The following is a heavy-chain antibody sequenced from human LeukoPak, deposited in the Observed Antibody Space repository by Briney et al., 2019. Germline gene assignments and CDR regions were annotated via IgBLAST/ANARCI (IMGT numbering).Heavy chain of an antibody. J-gene: IGHJ6*03. V-gene: IGHV1-69*05. CDR3: ASDAGQGAYYYRDG. CDR1: GGIFTSYA. CDR2: IIPIFGTA. Sequence: SVKVSCKASGGIFTSYAISWVRQAPGQGLEWMGGIIPIFGTANYAQKFQGRVTITTDESTSTAYMELSSLRSEDTAVYYCASDAGQGAYYYRDGWGKATTVTVSS.